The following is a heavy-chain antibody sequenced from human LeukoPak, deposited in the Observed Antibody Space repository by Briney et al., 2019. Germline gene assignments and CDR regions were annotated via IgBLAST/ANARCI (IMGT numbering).Heavy chain of an antibody. CDR3: AGGGRWPYNYYFDY. CDR2: IYTSGST. CDR1: GGSISSGSYY. J-gene: IGHJ4*02. V-gene: IGHV4-61*02. Sequence: SQTLSLTCTVSGGSISSGSYYWSWLRQPAGTGLEWIGRIYTSGSTNYNPSLKSRVTISVDTSKNQFSLKLSSVTAADTAVYYCAGGGRWPYNYYFDYWGQGTLVTVSS. D-gene: IGHD3-16*01.